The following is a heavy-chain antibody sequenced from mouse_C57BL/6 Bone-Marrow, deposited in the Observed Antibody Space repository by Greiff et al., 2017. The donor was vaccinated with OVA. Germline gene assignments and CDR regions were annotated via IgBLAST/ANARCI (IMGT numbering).Heavy chain of an antibody. D-gene: IGHD1-1*01. V-gene: IGHV1-76*01. CDR2: IYPGSGNT. CDR1: GYTFTDYY. CDR3: ASLYGSSSCDD. J-gene: IGHJ2*01. Sequence: QVQLQQSGAELVRPGASVKLSCKASGYTFTDYYINWVKQRPGQGLEWIARIYPGSGNTYYNEKFKGKATLTAEKSSSTAYMQLSSLTSEDAAVYFCASLYGSSSCDDWGKGTTLTVSS.